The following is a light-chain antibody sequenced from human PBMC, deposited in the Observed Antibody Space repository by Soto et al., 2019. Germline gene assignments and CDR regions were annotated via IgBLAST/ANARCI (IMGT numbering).Light chain of an antibody. CDR1: QSLTSY. J-gene: IGKJ4*01. Sequence: EIVMTQSPATLSVSPGDTATLSCRASQSLTSYLAWYQQKPDQAPRLLIYGISTRATDIPARFSGSGSGTEFTLTISSLQSEDFAVYYCQQYNNWPLTFGGGTKVEIK. V-gene: IGKV3-15*01. CDR3: QQYNNWPLT. CDR2: GIS.